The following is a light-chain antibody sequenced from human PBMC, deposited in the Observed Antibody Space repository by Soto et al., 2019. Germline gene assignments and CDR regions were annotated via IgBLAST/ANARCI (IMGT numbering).Light chain of an antibody. CDR3: QQYNSYPT. V-gene: IGKV1-5*01. CDR2: DAY. J-gene: IGKJ1*01. CDR1: QSISSW. Sequence: DIQMTQSPSTLSASVGDRVTITCRASQSISSWLAWYQQKPGKAPKLLIYDAYSLESGVPSRFSGSGSGTEFTLTISSLQPDDFATYYCQQYNSYPTLGHGTKVEIK.